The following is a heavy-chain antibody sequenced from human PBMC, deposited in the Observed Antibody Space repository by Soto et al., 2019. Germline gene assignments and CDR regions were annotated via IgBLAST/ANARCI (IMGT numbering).Heavy chain of an antibody. Sequence: EVQLLESGGGLVQPGGSLRLSCAASGFTFSTYAMSWVRQVPGKGLQWVSAISGSGGSTFYADSVKGRFTISRDNSKNXMFLQMNFLRAEDTAVYYCAKGRGYMVRGVTATDYWGQGTLIPVSS. J-gene: IGHJ4*02. V-gene: IGHV3-23*01. CDR3: AKGRGYMVRGVTATDY. CDR1: GFTFSTYA. D-gene: IGHD3-10*01. CDR2: ISGSGGST.